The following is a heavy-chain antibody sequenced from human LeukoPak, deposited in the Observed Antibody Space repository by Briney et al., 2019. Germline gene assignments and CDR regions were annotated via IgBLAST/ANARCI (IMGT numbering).Heavy chain of an antibody. Sequence: GGSLRLSCAASGFTFSTYAMSWVRQAPGKGLEWVSTISDSGANTYYADSVRGRFTISRDNAKTSLYLQMNSLRAEDTAVYYCASQGDFWSGKKNYFDYWGQGTLVIVSS. J-gene: IGHJ4*02. CDR1: GFTFSTYA. CDR3: ASQGDFWSGKKNYFDY. CDR2: ISDSGANT. D-gene: IGHD3-3*01. V-gene: IGHV3-23*01.